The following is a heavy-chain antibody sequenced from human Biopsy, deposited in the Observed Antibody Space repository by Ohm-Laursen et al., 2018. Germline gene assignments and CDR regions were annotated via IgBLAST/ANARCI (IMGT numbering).Heavy chain of an antibody. CDR1: GGSVSSNVAY. CDR3: ARALDYYDPYYYYAMDV. D-gene: IGHD3-16*01. CDR2: INHRGSA. Sequence: GTLSLTCTVSGGSVSSNVAYWAWIRQPPGKGLEWIGEINHRGSASYNPSLKSRITVLVDTSKNQFSLKLRSVSAADTAVYFCARALDYYDPYYYYAMDVWGQGTSVTVSS. J-gene: IGHJ6*02. V-gene: IGHV4-34*01.